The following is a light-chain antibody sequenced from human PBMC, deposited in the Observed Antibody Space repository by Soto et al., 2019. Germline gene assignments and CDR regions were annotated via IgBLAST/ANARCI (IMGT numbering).Light chain of an antibody. Sequence: QSVLTQPPSVSGAPGQRVTISCTGSSSNIGAKYDIHWYQHLPGTAPKLLIYGSINRPSGVPDRFSGSKSGTSASLAITGLQAEDEADYYCQSYDSSLSGSVFGGGTKLTVL. J-gene: IGLJ3*02. V-gene: IGLV1-40*01. CDR2: GSI. CDR3: QSYDSSLSGSV. CDR1: SSNIGAKYD.